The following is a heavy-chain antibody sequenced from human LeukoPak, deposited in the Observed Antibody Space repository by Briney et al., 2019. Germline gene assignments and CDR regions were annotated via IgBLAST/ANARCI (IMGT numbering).Heavy chain of an antibody. Sequence: GASVKVSCKASGYTFTGYYMHWVRQAPGQGLEWMGWINPNSGGTNYAQKFQGRVTMTRDTSISTAYMELSRLRPDDTAVYYCAREKRYCSGGSCYSSPIPNDYWGQGTLVTVSS. CDR1: GYTFTGYY. J-gene: IGHJ4*02. CDR2: INPNSGGT. CDR3: AREKRYCSGGSCYSSPIPNDY. V-gene: IGHV1-2*02. D-gene: IGHD2-15*01.